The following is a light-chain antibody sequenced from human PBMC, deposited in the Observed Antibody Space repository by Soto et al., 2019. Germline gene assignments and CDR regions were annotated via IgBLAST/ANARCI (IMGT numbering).Light chain of an antibody. Sequence: QSVLTQPASVSGSPGQAITISCSGTSSDVGAFNYVSWYQQHPGKAPKLMIYDVSNRPSGVSNRFSGSKSGNTASLTISGLRAKDEADYYCNSYTSNNTYVFGTGTQLTVL. V-gene: IGLV2-14*03. J-gene: IGLJ1*01. CDR2: DVS. CDR3: NSYTSNNTYV. CDR1: SSDVGAFNY.